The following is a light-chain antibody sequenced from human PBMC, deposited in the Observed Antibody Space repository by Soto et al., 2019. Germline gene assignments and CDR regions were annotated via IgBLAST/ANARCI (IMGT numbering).Light chain of an antibody. CDR2: DAS. J-gene: IGKJ4*01. CDR1: QSLSNNY. V-gene: IGKV3-20*01. Sequence: EIVLTQSPGTLSLSPGERATLSCRASQSLSNNYLAWYQQKPGQAPRLLIYDASSRATGIPDRFSGSGSGTDFTLSMSRLEPEDYAVYYCQQYGRSPLTFGGGTKVEIK. CDR3: QQYGRSPLT.